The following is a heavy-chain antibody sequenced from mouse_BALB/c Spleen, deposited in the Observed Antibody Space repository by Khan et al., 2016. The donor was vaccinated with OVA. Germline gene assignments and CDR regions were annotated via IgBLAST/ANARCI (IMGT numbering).Heavy chain of an antibody. Sequence: DVMLVESGGDLVKPGGSLKLSCAASGFNFSSYGMSWVRQTPDKRLEWVASISRGGGYTYYADSVKGRFTISRDNAKNTLYLQMSSLKSEDTAMFYCTRAYYGNDYYAMDNWGQGTSVTVSS. J-gene: IGHJ4*01. CDR2: ISRGGGYT. V-gene: IGHV5-6*02. D-gene: IGHD2-9*01. CDR1: GFNFSSYG. CDR3: TRAYYGNDYYAMDN.